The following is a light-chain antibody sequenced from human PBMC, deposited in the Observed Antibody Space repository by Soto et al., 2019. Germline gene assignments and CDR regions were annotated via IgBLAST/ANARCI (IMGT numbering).Light chain of an antibody. CDR3: QSYYSSLGAHVV. CDR1: SSNIGAGYD. J-gene: IGLJ2*01. CDR2: GNS. Sequence: QSVLTQPPSVSGAPGQRVTISCTGSSSNIGAGYDVHWYQQLPGTAPKLLIYGNSNRPSGVPDRFSGSKSGTSASLAITGLQAEDEADYCCQSYYSSLGAHVVFGGGTKLTGL. V-gene: IGLV1-40*01.